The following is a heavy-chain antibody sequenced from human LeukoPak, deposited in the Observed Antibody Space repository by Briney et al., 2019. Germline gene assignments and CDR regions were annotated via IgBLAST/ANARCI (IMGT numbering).Heavy chain of an antibody. J-gene: IGHJ3*02. D-gene: IGHD3-22*01. Sequence: ASVKVSCKASGYTFTGYYMHWVRQAPGQGLEWMGRINPNSGGTNYAQKFQGRVTMTRDTSISTAYMELSRLRSDDTAVYYCARVVFGGSGYSDDAFEIWGQGTMVTVSS. CDR3: ARVVFGGSGYSDDAFEI. CDR1: GYTFTGYY. CDR2: INPNSGGT. V-gene: IGHV1-2*06.